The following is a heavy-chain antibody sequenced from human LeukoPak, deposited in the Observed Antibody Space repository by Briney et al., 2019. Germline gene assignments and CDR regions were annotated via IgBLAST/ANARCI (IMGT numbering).Heavy chain of an antibody. CDR3: ARVSGYCSSTSCPIQYYYGMDV. CDR2: ISSSGSSI. V-gene: IGHV3-11*04. J-gene: IGHJ6*02. CDR1: GFTFSDYY. Sequence: PGGSLRLSCAASGFTFSDYYMGWIRQAPGKGLEWISYISSSGSSIFYADSVKGRFTISRDNAKNSVFLQMNSLRAEDTAVYYCARVSGYCSSTSCPIQYYYGMDVWGQGTTVTVSS. D-gene: IGHD2-2*03.